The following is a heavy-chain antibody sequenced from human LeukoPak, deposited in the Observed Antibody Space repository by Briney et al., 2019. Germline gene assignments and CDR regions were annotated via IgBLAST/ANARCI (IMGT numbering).Heavy chain of an antibody. J-gene: IGHJ5*02. CDR2: IYHSGST. D-gene: IGHD3-3*01. CDR1: GYSISSGYY. V-gene: IGHV4-38-2*01. CDR3: ARTHSDFWSGYPLRFDP. Sequence: SETLSLTCAVSGYSISSGYYWGWIRQPPGKGLEWIGSIYHSGSTYYNPSLKSRVTISVDTSKNQFSLKLSSVPAADTAVYYCARTHSDFWSGYPLRFDPWGQGTLVTVSS.